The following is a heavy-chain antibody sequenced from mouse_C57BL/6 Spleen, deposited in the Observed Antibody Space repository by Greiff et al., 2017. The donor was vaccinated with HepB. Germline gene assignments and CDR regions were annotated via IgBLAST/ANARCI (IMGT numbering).Heavy chain of an antibody. CDR3: ARSFPEGY. CDR2: IDPSDSET. D-gene: IGHD1-2*01. CDR1: GYTFTSYW. Sequence: QVQLQQPGAELVRPGSSVKLSCKASGYTFTSYWMHWVKQRPIQGLEWIGNIDPSDSETNYNQKFKDKATLTVDKSSSTAYMQLSSLTSEDSAVYYCARSFPEGYWGQGTTLTVSS. V-gene: IGHV1-52*01. J-gene: IGHJ2*01.